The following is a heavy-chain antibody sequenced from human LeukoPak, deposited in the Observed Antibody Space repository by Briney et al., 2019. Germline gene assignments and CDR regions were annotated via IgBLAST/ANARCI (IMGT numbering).Heavy chain of an antibody. Sequence: GGSLRLSCAASGFTVSSNHMSWVRQAPGKGLEWVSVIYSGGSTYYADSVKGRFTISRDNSKNTLYLQMNSLRAEDTAVYYCARDPVAVAGTVGAFDIWGQGTMVTVSS. CDR3: ARDPVAVAGTVGAFDI. V-gene: IGHV3-66*01. D-gene: IGHD6-19*01. J-gene: IGHJ3*02. CDR2: IYSGGST. CDR1: GFTVSSNH.